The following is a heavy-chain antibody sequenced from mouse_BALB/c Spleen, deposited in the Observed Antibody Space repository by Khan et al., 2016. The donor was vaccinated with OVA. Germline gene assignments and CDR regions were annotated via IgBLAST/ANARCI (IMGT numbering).Heavy chain of an antibody. D-gene: IGHD2-10*02. V-gene: IGHV1-4*01. CDR3: TRKYGNYAAMDY. CDR1: GYTFTSYT. J-gene: IGHJ4*01. CDR2: INPSSGYT. Sequence: QVQLQQSGAELARPGASVKMSCKASGYTFTSYTMHWVKQRPGQGLEWIGYINPSSGYTNYNQKFKDKATLTADRSSSPAYMQLTSLTSEDSAVYYWTRKYGNYAAMDYWGQGTSVTVSS.